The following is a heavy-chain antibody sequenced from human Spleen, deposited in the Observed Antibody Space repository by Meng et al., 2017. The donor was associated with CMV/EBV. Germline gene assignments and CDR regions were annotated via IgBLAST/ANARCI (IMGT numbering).Heavy chain of an antibody. J-gene: IGHJ4*02. CDR1: GFTFSSYW. V-gene: IGHV3-7*01. D-gene: IGHD2-8*01. Sequence: GESLKISCAASGFTFSSYWMSWVRQAPGKGLEWVANIKQDGSEKYYVDSVKGRFTISRDNAKNSLYLQMNSLRAEDTAVYYCAREAAGCTNGVCYNFQSFDYFDYWGQGTLVTVSS. CDR2: IKQDGSEK. CDR3: AREAAGCTNGVCYNFQSFDYFDY.